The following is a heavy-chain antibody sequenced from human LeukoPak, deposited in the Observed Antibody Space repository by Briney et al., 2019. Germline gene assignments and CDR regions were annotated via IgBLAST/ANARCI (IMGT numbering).Heavy chain of an antibody. CDR1: GYTFTGYY. D-gene: IGHD2-2*01. CDR2: INPNIGGT. V-gene: IGHV1-2*02. CDR3: ARDMYIVVVPAASGYYYGMDV. J-gene: IGHJ6*02. Sequence: ASVKVSCKASGYTFTGYYMHWVRQAPGQGLEWMGWINPNIGGTNYAQKFQGRVTMTRDTSISTAYMELSRLRSDDTAVYYCARDMYIVVVPAASGYYYGMDVWGQGTTVTVSS.